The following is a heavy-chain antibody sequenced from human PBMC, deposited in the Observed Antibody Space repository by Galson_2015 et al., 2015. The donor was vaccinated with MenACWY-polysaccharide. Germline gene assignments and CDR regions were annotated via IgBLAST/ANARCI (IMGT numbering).Heavy chain of an antibody. D-gene: IGHD6-13*01. Sequence: SETLSLTCTVSAGSASMLRYYWNWTRHTPGKGWEWIGYIYNSGISNYNPTLKSRVTISVDTSENQFSLKLTSVTTADTAVYYWARGGYGYKYHMDVWGKGTTVTVSS. CDR1: AGSASMLRYY. J-gene: IGHJ6*03. CDR2: IYNSGIS. V-gene: IGHV4-61*01. CDR3: ARGGYGYKYHMDV.